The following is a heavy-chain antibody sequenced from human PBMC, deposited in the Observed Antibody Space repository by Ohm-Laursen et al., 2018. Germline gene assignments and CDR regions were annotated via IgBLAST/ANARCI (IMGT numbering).Heavy chain of an antibody. CDR2: IYNSGNT. V-gene: IGHV4-59*08. CDR1: GGSIVGYY. J-gene: IGHJ6*02. D-gene: IGHD6-6*01. Sequence: GTLSLTCTVSGGSIVGYYWNWIRQPPGKGLEWIAYIYNSGNTMYNPSLESRVTISVDTSKNQFSLKLSSVTAADTAVYYCARGRSIAARHYGNYGMDVWGQGTTVTVSS. CDR3: ARGRSIAARHYGNYGMDV.